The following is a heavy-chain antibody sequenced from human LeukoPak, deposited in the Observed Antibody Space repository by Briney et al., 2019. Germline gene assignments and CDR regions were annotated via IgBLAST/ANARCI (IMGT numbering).Heavy chain of an antibody. CDR3: ARARESMATAGSYFDY. Sequence: LSLTCTVSGGSISSGGYSWSWIRQPPGSGLEWIGYIYHTGNTNYNPSLKSRVTISVARSKNQFSLRLSSVTAADTAVYYCARARESMATAGSYFDYWGQGTLVTVSS. D-gene: IGHD6-6*01. CDR2: IYHTGNT. J-gene: IGHJ4*02. V-gene: IGHV4-30-2*01. CDR1: GGSISSGGYS.